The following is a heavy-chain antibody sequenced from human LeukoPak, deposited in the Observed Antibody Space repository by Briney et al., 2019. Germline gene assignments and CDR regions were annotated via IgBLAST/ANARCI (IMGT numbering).Heavy chain of an antibody. V-gene: IGHV3-23*01. Sequence: GGSLRLSCAASGFTFSSYAMSWVRKAPGKGLKWVSAISGSGGSTYYADSVKGRFTISRDNSKNTLYLQMNSLRAEDTAVYYCAKDRQAELDVWGQGTTVTVSS. CDR2: ISGSGGST. CDR3: AKDRQAELDV. CDR1: GFTFSSYA. J-gene: IGHJ6*02.